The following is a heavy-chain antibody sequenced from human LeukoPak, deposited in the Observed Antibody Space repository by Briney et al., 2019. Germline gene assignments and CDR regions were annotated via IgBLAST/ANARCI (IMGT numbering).Heavy chain of an antibody. V-gene: IGHV4-59*01. D-gene: IGHD2-8*02. CDR3: AGGSGASWLDR. J-gene: IGHJ5*02. CDR1: GGFNISGY. Sequence: TSQTLSLTCSVSGGFNISGYRRWIRQPPGRGLEWIAYIYNSGRSNYNPSLKSRVTISLDTSKNQFSLKLSSVTAADTAVYYCAGGSGASWLDRWGQGTLVTVSS. CDR2: IYNSGRS.